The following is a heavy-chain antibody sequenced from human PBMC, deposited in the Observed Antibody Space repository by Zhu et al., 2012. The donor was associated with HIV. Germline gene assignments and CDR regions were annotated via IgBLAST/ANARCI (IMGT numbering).Heavy chain of an antibody. Sequence: QVQLVQSGAEVKKPGASVKVSCKASGYTFTGYYMHWVRQAPGQGLEWMGWINPNSGGTYYAQKFQGRVTMTRDTSISTAYMELSRLRSDDTAVYYCAGQKFYTGGQGWYFDLWGRGTL. V-gene: IGHV1-2*02. CDR2: INPNSGGT. CDR1: GYTFTGYY. D-gene: IGHD2/OR15-2a*01. CDR3: AGQKFYTGGQGWYFDL. J-gene: IGHJ2*01.